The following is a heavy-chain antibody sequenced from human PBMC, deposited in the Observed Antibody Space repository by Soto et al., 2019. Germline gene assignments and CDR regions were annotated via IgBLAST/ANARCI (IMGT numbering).Heavy chain of an antibody. CDR1: GFTFSSYA. CDR3: ARDAYSSSWEPNFDY. D-gene: IGHD6-13*01. V-gene: IGHV3-30-3*01. J-gene: IGHJ4*02. Sequence: GGSLRLSCAASGFTFSSYAMHWVRQAPGKGLEWVAVISYDGSNKYYADSVKGRFTISRDNSKNTLYLQMNSLRAEDTAVYYCARDAYSSSWEPNFDYWGQGTLVTGSS. CDR2: ISYDGSNK.